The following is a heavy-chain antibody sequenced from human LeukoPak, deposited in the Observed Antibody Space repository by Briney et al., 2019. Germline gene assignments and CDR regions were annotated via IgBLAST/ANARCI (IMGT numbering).Heavy chain of an antibody. CDR2: ISSSGSTI. J-gene: IGHJ4*02. Sequence: GGSLRLSCAASGFTFSSYEMNWVRQAPGKGLEWVSYISSSGSTIYYADSVRGRFTISRDNAKNSLYLQMNSLRAEDTALYYCARPYYYGSGSSYFDYWGQGTLVTVSS. CDR3: ARPYYYGSGSSYFDY. CDR1: GFTFSSYE. D-gene: IGHD3-10*01. V-gene: IGHV3-48*03.